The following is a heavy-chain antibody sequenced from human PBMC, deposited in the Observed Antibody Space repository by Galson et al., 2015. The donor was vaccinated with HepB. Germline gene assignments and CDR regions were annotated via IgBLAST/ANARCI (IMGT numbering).Heavy chain of an antibody. CDR3: TREVRAGRAEWFDL. V-gene: IGHV1-69*13. CDR2: IIPMFGSP. Sequence: SVKVSCKASGGTFSDYAISWVRQDPGQGLEWMGGIIPMFGSPNYAQKFQARVTISADESTATAYMELSSLRSDDTAIYYCTREVRAGRAEWFDLWGQGTLVTVS. J-gene: IGHJ5*02. D-gene: IGHD3-10*01. CDR1: GGTFSDYA.